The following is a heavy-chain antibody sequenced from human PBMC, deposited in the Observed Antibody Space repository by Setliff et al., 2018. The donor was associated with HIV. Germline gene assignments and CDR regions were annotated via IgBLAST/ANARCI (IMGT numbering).Heavy chain of an antibody. Sequence: SVKVSCKASGGTLNTFALSWVRQTPGQGLEWMGGVIPIFGAANYAQKFQGRVTITTDESTSTAYMELSSLRSEDTAVYYCASLGYSYGPDFDYWGQGTLVTVSS. J-gene: IGHJ4*02. V-gene: IGHV1-69*05. CDR3: ASLGYSYGPDFDY. CDR2: VIPIFGAA. CDR1: GGTLNTFA. D-gene: IGHD5-18*01.